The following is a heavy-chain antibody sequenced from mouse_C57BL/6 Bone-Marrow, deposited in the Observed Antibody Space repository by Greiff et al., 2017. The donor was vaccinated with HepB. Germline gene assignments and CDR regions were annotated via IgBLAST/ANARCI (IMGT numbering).Heavy chain of an antibody. V-gene: IGHV1-78*01. CDR2: IYPRDGST. Sequence: VQLQQSDAELVKPGASVKISCKASGYTFTDHTIHWTKQRPEQGLEWIGYIYPRDGSTKYNEKFKGKATLTAYNASRTAYMQLNSLTSEDSAVYVCEKSHYYGSYGGYFDYWGQGTTRTVSS. CDR1: GYTFTDHT. J-gene: IGHJ2*01. D-gene: IGHD1-1*01. CDR3: EKSHYYGSYGGYFDY.